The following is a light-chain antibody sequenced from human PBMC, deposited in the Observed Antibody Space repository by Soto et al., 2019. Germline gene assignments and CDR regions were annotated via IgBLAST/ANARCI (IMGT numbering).Light chain of an antibody. J-gene: IGKJ5*01. Sequence: ENVLTQSPGTLSLSPGERATLSCRASQSVGNNLAWYQQRPGQAPTLLISDASSRATGIPGRFSGSGSGTDFTLTISRLEPEDFALYYCQQYGPSLITFGQGTRLESK. CDR1: QSVGNN. V-gene: IGKV3-20*01. CDR2: DAS. CDR3: QQYGPSLIT.